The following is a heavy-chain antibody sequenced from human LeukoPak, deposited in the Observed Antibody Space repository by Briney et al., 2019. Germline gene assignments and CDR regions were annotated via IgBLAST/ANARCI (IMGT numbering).Heavy chain of an antibody. J-gene: IGHJ6*03. CDR3: AKIEAYYDILTGLAGAMDV. CDR1: GFTFSSYA. D-gene: IGHD3-9*01. CDR2: ISGSGGST. V-gene: IGHV3-23*01. Sequence: PGGSLRLSCAASGFTFSSYAMSWVRQAPGKGLEWVSAISGSGGSTYYADSVKGRFTISRDNSKNTLYLQMNSLRAEDTAVYYCAKIEAYYDILTGLAGAMDVWGKGTTVTVSS.